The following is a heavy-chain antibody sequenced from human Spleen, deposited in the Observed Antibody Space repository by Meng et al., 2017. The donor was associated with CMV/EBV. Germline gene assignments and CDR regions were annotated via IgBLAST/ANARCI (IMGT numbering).Heavy chain of an antibody. CDR2: ISYDGSNK. V-gene: IGHV3-30*04. CDR1: GFTFSSYA. J-gene: IGHJ5*02. D-gene: IGHD4-17*01. Sequence: SCAASGFTFSSYAIHWVRQAQGKGLEWVAVISYDGSNKYYADSVKGRFTISRDNSKNTLYLQMNSLRAEDTAVYYCARDPAYGDYFPWGQGTLVTVSS. CDR3: ARDPAYGDYFP.